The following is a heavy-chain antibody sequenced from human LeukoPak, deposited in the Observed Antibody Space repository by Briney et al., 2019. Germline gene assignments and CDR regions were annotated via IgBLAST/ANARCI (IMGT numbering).Heavy chain of an antibody. V-gene: IGHV1-2*02. J-gene: IGHJ4*02. CDR3: ARDKLGYCTNGVCYTLDY. Sequence: ASVTVSCTASGYTFTGYYMHWVRQAPGQGLEWMGWINPNSGGTNYAQKFQGRVTMTRDTSISTAYMELSRLRSDDTAVYYCARDKLGYCTNGVCYTLDYWGQGTLVTVSS. CDR1: GYTFTGYY. CDR2: INPNSGGT. D-gene: IGHD2-8*01.